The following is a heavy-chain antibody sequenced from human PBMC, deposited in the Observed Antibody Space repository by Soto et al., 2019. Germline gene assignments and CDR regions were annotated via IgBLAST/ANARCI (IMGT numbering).Heavy chain of an antibody. Sequence: EVQLVESGGGLVQPGRSLRLSCAASGFTFDDYAMHWVRQAPGKGLEWVSGISWNSGSIGYADSVKGRFTISRDNAKNSLYLQMNSLRAEDTALYYCAKDYGDFYYYYYMDVWGKGTTVTVSS. J-gene: IGHJ6*03. CDR2: ISWNSGSI. CDR3: AKDYGDFYYYYYMDV. CDR1: GFTFDDYA. D-gene: IGHD4-17*01. V-gene: IGHV3-9*01.